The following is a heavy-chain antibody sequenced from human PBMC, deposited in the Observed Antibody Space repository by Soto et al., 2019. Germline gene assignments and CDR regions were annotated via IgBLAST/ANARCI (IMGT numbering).Heavy chain of an antibody. CDR2: ISAYNGNT. CDR1: GYTFTSYG. J-gene: IGHJ4*02. CDR3: ARGGSIDYYDSSGYSYYFDY. V-gene: IGHV1-18*04. D-gene: IGHD3-22*01. Sequence: ASVKVSCKASGYTFTSYGISWVRQAPGQGLEWMGWISAYNGNTNYAQKLQGRVTMTTDTSTSTAYMELRSLRSDDTAVYYCARGGSIDYYDSSGYSYYFDYWGQGTLVTVSS.